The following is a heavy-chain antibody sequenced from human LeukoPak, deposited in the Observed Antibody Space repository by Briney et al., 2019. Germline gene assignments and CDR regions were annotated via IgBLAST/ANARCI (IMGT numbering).Heavy chain of an antibody. CDR1: GGTFSSYA. D-gene: IGHD3-3*01. CDR3: ARCVLEWFPIPEYYYYYYYMDV. CDR2: IIPIFGTA. V-gene: IGHV1-69*05. J-gene: IGHJ6*03. Sequence: GASVKVSCKASGGTFSSYAISWVRQAPGQGLEWMGGIIPIFGTANYAQKFQGRVTITTDESTSTAYMELSSLRSEDTAVYYCARCVLEWFPIPEYYYYYYYMDVWGKGTTVTVSS.